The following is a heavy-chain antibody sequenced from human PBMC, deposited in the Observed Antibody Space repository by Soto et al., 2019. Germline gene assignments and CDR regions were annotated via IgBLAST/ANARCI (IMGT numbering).Heavy chain of an antibody. V-gene: IGHV3-33*01. CDR1: GFTFSSYG. CDR2: IWYDGSNK. CDR3: ARDGRKMRCSGGSGYPNWFDP. Sequence: QVQLVESGGGVVQPGRSLRLSCAASGFTFSSYGMHWVRQAPGKGLEWVAVIWYDGSNKYYADSVKGRFTISRDNSKNTLYLQMNSLRAEDTAVYYCARDGRKMRCSGGSGYPNWFDPWGQVTLVTVSS. D-gene: IGHD2-15*01. J-gene: IGHJ5*02.